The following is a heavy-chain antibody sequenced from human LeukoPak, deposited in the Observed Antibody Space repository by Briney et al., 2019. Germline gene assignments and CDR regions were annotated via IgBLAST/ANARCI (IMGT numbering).Heavy chain of an antibody. CDR2: ISGSGGST. CDR1: GFTFSSYA. CDR3: AKDRGEEVRFLKWLLSAPDY. J-gene: IGHJ4*02. D-gene: IGHD3-3*01. Sequence: GGSLRLSCAASGFTFSSYAMSWVRQAPGKGLEWVSAISGSGGSTYYADSVKGRFTISRDNSKNTLYLQMNSLRAEDTAVYYCAKDRGEEVRFLKWLLSAPDYWGQGTLVTVSS. V-gene: IGHV3-23*01.